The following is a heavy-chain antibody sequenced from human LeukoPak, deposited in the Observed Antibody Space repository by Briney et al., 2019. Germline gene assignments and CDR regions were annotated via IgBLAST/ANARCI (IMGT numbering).Heavy chain of an antibody. V-gene: IGHV1-69*13. J-gene: IGHJ4*02. D-gene: IGHD3-10*01. CDR3: ARGGSGSYPFDY. CDR2: IIPIFDTT. CDR1: GGTFSTYG. Sequence: ASVKVSCKASGGTFSTYGISWVRQAPGQGPEWMGGIIPIFDTTKYAQKFQDRVTISADESTRTAYMELSSLRSEDTAVYYCARGGSGSYPFDYWGQGTPVTVSS.